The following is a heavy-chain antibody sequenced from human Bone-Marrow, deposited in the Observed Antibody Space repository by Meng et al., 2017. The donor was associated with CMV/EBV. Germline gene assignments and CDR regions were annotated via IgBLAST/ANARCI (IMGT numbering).Heavy chain of an antibody. Sequence: GGSLRLSCAASGITFSSYWMTWVHQAPGKGLEWVGFVRSKPYGEATEYAASVKGRFTISRDDSKSIAYLQMHSLKTEDTAVYYCTRGGKHCTSTSCYTEGYYYYGMDVWGQGTTVTVSS. D-gene: IGHD2-2*02. CDR1: GITFSSYW. CDR2: VRSKPYGEAT. J-gene: IGHJ6*02. CDR3: TRGGKHCTSTSCYTEGYYYYGMDV. V-gene: IGHV3-49*04.